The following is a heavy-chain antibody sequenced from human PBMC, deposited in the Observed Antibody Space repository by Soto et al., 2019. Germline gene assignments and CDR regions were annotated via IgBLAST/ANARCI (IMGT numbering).Heavy chain of an antibody. V-gene: IGHV4-59*11. Sequence: PLVTRPRTRTVSGGSIRNHDGRWILQPPRKGLEWIGYIYYSGSTNYNPSLKSRVTISVDTSTNPSSLKLRSVTAAATAVYYSARLYCRSTNCYDGFDFWGEGTLVTVSS. CDR1: GGSIRNHD. CDR3: ARLYCRSTNCYDGFDF. D-gene: IGHD2-2*01. J-gene: IGHJ4*02. CDR2: IYYSGST.